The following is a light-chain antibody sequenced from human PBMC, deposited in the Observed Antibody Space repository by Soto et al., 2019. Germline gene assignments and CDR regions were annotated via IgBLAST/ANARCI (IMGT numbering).Light chain of an antibody. CDR3: QQYDGSPPWT. V-gene: IGKV3-20*01. CDR2: GAS. CDR1: QSVSSTS. Sequence: EIELTQSPGTLSFSPGERATLSCRASQSVSSTSLAWYQQKPGQAPRLLIYGASNRATGIPDRFSGSGSGTDFTLTISRLEPEDFAVYYCQQYDGSPPWTFGLGTKV. J-gene: IGKJ1*01.